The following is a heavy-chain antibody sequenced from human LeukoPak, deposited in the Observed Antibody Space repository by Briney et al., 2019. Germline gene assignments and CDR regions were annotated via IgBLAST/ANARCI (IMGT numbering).Heavy chain of an antibody. Sequence: GGSLRLSCAASGFTFSSYAMSWVRQAPGKGLEWVSAISGSGGSTYYADSVKDRFTISRDNSKNTLYLQMNSLRAEDTAVYYCAKDRLLWFGELSPYYYYGMDVWGQGTTVTVSS. CDR2: ISGSGGST. J-gene: IGHJ6*02. CDR1: GFTFSSYA. V-gene: IGHV3-23*01. D-gene: IGHD3-10*01. CDR3: AKDRLLWFGELSPYYYYGMDV.